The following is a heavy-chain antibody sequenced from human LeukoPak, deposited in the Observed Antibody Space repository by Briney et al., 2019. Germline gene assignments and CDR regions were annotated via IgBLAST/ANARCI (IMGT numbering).Heavy chain of an antibody. D-gene: IGHD3-22*01. CDR1: GFTFSSYW. V-gene: IGHV3-7*01. CDR2: IKQDGSEK. J-gene: IGHJ4*02. CDR3: AREGYYDSSGYPTYYFDY. Sequence: PGGSLRLSCAASGFTFSSYWMSWVRQAPGKGLEWVANIKQDGSEKYYVDSVKGRFTISRDNAKNSLYLQMNSLRAEDTAVYYCAREGYYDSSGYPTYYFDYWGQGTLVTVSS.